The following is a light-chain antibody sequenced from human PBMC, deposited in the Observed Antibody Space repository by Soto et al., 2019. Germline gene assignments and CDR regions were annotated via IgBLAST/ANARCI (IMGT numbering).Light chain of an antibody. V-gene: IGLV1-44*01. Sequence: QSVLTQPPSASGTPGQRVTISCSGSSSNIGSNYVYWYQQLPGTAPKLLTYSNNQRPSGVPDRFSGSKSGTSASLAISGLQSEDEADYYCAAWDDSLNGPVFGGGTKLTVL. CDR3: AAWDDSLNGPV. J-gene: IGLJ3*02. CDR1: SSNIGSNY. CDR2: SNN.